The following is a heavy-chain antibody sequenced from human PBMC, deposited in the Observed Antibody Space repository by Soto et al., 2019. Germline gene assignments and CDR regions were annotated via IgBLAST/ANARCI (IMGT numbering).Heavy chain of an antibody. Sequence: GILWLNCAVSGCCFSSYDMSCVRHDPGRGLEWVSAISGSGGSTYYADSVKGRFTISRDNSKNTLYLQMKSMRAEDTAVYYCATTHPRYSGSDRLFDYWGQGTLVTVSS. J-gene: IGHJ4*02. CDR3: ATTHPRYSGSDRLFDY. CDR2: ISGSGGST. D-gene: IGHD1-26*01. V-gene: IGHV3-23*01. CDR1: GCCFSSYD.